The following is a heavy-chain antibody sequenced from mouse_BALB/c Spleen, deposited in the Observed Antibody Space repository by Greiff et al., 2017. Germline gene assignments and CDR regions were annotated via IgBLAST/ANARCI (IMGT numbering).Heavy chain of an antibody. CDR1: GFNIKDTY. Sequence: VHVKQSGAELVKPGASVKLSCTASGFNIKDTYMHWVKQRPEQGLEWIGRIDPANGNTKYDPKFQGKATITADTSSNTAYLQLSSLTSEDTAVYYCARFITTAGAMDYWGQGTSVTVSS. D-gene: IGHD1-2*01. V-gene: IGHV14-3*02. J-gene: IGHJ4*01. CDR3: ARFITTAGAMDY. CDR2: IDPANGNT.